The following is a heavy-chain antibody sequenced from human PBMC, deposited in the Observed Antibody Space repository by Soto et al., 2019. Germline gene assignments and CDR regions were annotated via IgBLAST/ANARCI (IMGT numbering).Heavy chain of an antibody. CDR2: ISYDGSNK. CDR3: AKGGPLYCSSGSCYLGDYFDY. D-gene: IGHD2-15*01. CDR1: GFTFSIYG. J-gene: IGHJ4*02. V-gene: IGHV3-30*18. Sequence: PGGSLRLSCAASGFTFSIYGMHLVRQSPGKGLEWVAFISYDGSNKYYADSVKGRFTISRDNSKNTLYLQMNSLRAEDTAVYYCAKGGPLYCSSGSCYLGDYFDYWGQGTLVTVSS.